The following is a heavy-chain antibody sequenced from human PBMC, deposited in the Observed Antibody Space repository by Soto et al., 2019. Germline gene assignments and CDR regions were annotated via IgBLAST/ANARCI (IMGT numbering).Heavy chain of an antibody. CDR2: ISYDGSNK. Sequence: QVQLVESGGGVVQPGRSLRLSCATSGFTFSSYAMHWVRQAPGKGLEWVAVISYDGSNKYYADSVKGRFTISRDNSKNTLYMQMNSLRAEDTAVYYCARDRGYYDSSGYYAYGWFDPWDQGTLVTVSS. D-gene: IGHD3-22*01. CDR3: ARDRGYYDSSGYYAYGWFDP. J-gene: IGHJ5*02. V-gene: IGHV3-30-3*01. CDR1: GFTFSSYA.